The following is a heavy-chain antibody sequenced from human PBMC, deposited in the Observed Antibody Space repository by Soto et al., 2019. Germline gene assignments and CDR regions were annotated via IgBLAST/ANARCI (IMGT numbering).Heavy chain of an antibody. CDR3: PTTPGIGNYFDY. CDR2: IKSKTDGGTT. Sequence: GGSLRLSCAASGFTFSNAWMSWVRQAPGKGLEWVGRIKSKTDGGTTDYAAPVKGRFTISRDDSKNTLYLQMNSLKTEDTAVYYCPTTPGIGNYFDYWGQGTLVTVSS. V-gene: IGHV3-15*01. CDR1: GFTFSNAW. D-gene: IGHD3-10*01. J-gene: IGHJ4*02.